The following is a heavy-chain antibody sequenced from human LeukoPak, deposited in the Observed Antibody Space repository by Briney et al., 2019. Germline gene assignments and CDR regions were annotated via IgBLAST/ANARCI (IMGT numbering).Heavy chain of an antibody. V-gene: IGHV4-34*01. CDR1: GGSFSGYY. J-gene: IGHJ5*02. CDR3: ARGRIAARPFDP. Sequence: TSETLSLTCAVDGGSFSGYYWSWIRQPPGKGLEWIGEINHSGSTNYNPSLKSRVTISVDTSKNQFSLKLSSVTAADTAVYYCARGRIAARPFDPWGQGTLVTVSS. D-gene: IGHD6-6*01. CDR2: INHSGST.